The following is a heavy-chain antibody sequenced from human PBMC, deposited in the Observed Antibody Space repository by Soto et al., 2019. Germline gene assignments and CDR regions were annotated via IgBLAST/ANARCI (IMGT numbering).Heavy chain of an antibody. D-gene: IGHD1-26*01. CDR3: ARDGSFNGLDV. Sequence: QVQLQESGPGLVKPSQTLSLTCTVSGGSISSGGYFWSWIRQHPGKGLEGMGYIYYSGSTYYNPSLKSRVTISVDTSKNQFSLKLSSVTAADTAVYYCARDGSFNGLDVWGQGTTVTVFS. V-gene: IGHV4-31*03. CDR1: GGSISSGGYF. CDR2: IYYSGST. J-gene: IGHJ6*02.